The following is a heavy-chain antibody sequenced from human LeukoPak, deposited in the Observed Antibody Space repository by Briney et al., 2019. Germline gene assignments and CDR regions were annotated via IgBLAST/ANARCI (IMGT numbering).Heavy chain of an antibody. Sequence: GESLKISCKGSGYRFTSDWIGWVRQMPGKGLEWMGIIYPGDSDTRYSPSFQGQVTISADKPISTAYLQWSSLKASDTAMYYCARLLGPMIARGYFDYWGQGTLVTVSS. CDR3: ARLLGPMIARGYFDY. D-gene: IGHD3-22*01. J-gene: IGHJ4*02. CDR2: IYPGDSDT. V-gene: IGHV5-51*01. CDR1: GYRFTSDW.